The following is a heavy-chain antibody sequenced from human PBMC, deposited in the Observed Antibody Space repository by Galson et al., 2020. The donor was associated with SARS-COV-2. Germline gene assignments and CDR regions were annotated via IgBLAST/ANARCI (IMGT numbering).Heavy chain of an antibody. D-gene: IGHD1-1*01. Sequence: ASVQVSCKASACLISNYYIHWVRQAPGQGLEWMGVITPNGDSTPYAQKFLGRVTMTWETCTTTVYMELIGLRSGDTAVYYCARENDDMTSRPYDYWGHGTLVTGSS. CDR1: ACLISNYY. CDR3: ARENDDMTSRPYDY. V-gene: IGHV1-46*01. J-gene: IGHJ4*01. CDR2: ITPNGDST.